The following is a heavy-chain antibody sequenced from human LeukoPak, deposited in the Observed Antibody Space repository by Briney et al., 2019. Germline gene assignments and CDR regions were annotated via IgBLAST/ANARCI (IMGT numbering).Heavy chain of an antibody. J-gene: IGHJ4*02. CDR2: IYYSGTT. D-gene: IGHD6-19*01. V-gene: IGHV4-39*01. CDR3: ASQDYSSGWYYFDY. Sequence: IYYSGTTYYHPSLKTLVTMSVHTSKNQFSLKLNSVTAADTAAYYCASQDYSSGWYYFDYWGQGTLVTVSS.